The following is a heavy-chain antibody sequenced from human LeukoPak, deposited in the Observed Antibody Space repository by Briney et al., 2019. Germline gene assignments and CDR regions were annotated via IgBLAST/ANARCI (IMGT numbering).Heavy chain of an antibody. Sequence: ASVKVSCKASGYTFTSYDISWVRQAPGQGLEWMGWISAYNGNTNYAQKFQGRVTMTRDMSTSTVYMELSSLRSEDTAVYYCARLSGGSDIWGQGTMVTVSS. CDR2: ISAYNGNT. J-gene: IGHJ3*02. CDR1: GYTFTSYD. D-gene: IGHD2-15*01. CDR3: ARLSGGSDI. V-gene: IGHV1-18*01.